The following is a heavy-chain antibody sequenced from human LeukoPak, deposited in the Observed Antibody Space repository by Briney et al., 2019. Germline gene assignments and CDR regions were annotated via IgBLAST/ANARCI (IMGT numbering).Heavy chain of an antibody. Sequence: GGSLRLSCGGSGFTFSSYAMTWVRQAPGKGLEWVSAISETGGTTYDADSVKGRFTISRDNSKSTLYLQMNSLRAEDTAVYYCAKDTSFGRYWTNGVCSPFDYWGQGTLVTVSS. D-gene: IGHD2-8*01. V-gene: IGHV3-23*01. CDR1: GFTFSSYA. J-gene: IGHJ4*02. CDR3: AKDTSFGRYWTNGVCSPFDY. CDR2: ISETGGTT.